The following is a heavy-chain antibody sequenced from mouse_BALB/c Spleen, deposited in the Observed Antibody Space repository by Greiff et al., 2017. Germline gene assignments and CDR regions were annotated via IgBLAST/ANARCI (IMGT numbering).Heavy chain of an antibody. D-gene: IGHD1-1*01. CDR3: ARDYGSSKDY. Sequence: VKLQQSGAELVRPGVSVKISCKGSGYTFTDYAMHWVKQSHAKSLEWIGVISTYYGDASYNQKFKGKATMTVDKSSSTAYIELARLTTEDSAIYYCARDYGSSKDYWGQGTTLTVSS. V-gene: IGHV1S137*01. CDR2: ISTYYGDA. J-gene: IGHJ2*01. CDR1: GYTFTDYA.